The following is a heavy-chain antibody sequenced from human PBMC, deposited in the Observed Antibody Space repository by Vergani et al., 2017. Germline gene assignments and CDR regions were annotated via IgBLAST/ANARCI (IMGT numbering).Heavy chain of an antibody. D-gene: IGHD1-26*01. CDR2: INHSGST. J-gene: IGHJ6*03. CDR1: GGSFSGYY. V-gene: IGHV4-34*01. CDR3: ARGLGKWERYDYYYYMDV. Sequence: QVQLQQWGAGLLKPSETLSLTCAVYGGSFSGYYWSWIRQPPGKGLEWIGEINHSGSTNYNPSLKMRVIISVDTSKNQFSLKLNSVTAADTAVYYCARGLGKWERYDYYYYMDVWGKGTTVTVSS.